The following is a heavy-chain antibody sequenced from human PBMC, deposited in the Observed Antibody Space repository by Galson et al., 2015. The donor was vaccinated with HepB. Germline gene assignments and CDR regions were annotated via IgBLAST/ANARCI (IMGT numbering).Heavy chain of an antibody. Sequence: SLRLSCAASTFIFSTYSMDWVRQAPGKGLEWVSYISSSSTTIYYADSVKGRFTISRDNAKNSLYLQMNSLRAEDTAVYYCARDVAVAVLGSFDVWGHGTMVTVSS. V-gene: IGHV3-48*04. D-gene: IGHD6-19*01. CDR2: ISSSSTTI. J-gene: IGHJ3*01. CDR3: ARDVAVAVLGSFDV. CDR1: TFIFSTYS.